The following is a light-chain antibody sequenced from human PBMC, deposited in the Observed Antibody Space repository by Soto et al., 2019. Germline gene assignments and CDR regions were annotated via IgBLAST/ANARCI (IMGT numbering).Light chain of an antibody. CDR2: AAS. Sequence: EVVLTQSPGTLSLSPGERATHSCRASQSISTNYLAWYQQKPGQAPKLLIYAASSRLTGIPDRFSGSGSGTDFTLTISRPEPEDFALYYCQQYGRTFGQGTRLEIK. V-gene: IGKV3-20*01. J-gene: IGKJ5*01. CDR1: QSISTNY. CDR3: QQYGRT.